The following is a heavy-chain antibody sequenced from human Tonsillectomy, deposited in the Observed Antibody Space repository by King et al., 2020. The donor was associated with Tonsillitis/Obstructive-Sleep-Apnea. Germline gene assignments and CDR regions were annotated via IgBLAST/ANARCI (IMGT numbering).Heavy chain of an antibody. CDR1: GFTVSSSY. V-gene: IGHV3-66*01. D-gene: IGHD2-15*01. CDR3: VKDVYCSGGTCYTTY. J-gene: IGHJ4*02. Sequence: VQLVESGGGLVQPGGSLRLSCTASGFTVSSSYMSWVRQAPGKGLEWVSVFFGVGSTYYADSVQGRFSMSTDNSKNTLFLQMNSLRAEDTALYYCVKDVYCSGGTCYTTYWGQGTLVTVSS. CDR2: FFGVGST.